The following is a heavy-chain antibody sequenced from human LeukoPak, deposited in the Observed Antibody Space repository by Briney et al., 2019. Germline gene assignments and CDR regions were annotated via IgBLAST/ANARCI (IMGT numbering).Heavy chain of an antibody. CDR3: ARDNAQISVLFY. CDR1: GYTFTSYY. V-gene: IGHV1-18*04. CDR2: ISAYNGNT. D-gene: IGHD5/OR15-5a*01. J-gene: IGHJ4*02. Sequence: GASVKVSCKASGYTFTSYYMHWVRQAPGQGLEWMGWISAYNGNTNYAQKLQGRVTMTTDTSTSTAYMELRSLRSDDTAVYYCARDNAQISVLFYWGQGTLVTVSS.